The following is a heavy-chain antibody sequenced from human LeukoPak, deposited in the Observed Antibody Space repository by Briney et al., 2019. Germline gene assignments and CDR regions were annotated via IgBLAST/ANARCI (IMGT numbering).Heavy chain of an antibody. CDR3: AKGEVATIKPFDY. D-gene: IGHD5-12*01. Sequence: PGGSLRLSCAASGFTFSSYGMHWVRQAPGKGLEWVAFIRYDGSNKYFADSVKGRFTISRDNSKNTLYLQMHSLRAEDTAVYYCAKGEVATIKPFDYWGQGTLVTVSS. CDR2: IRYDGSNK. V-gene: IGHV3-30*02. CDR1: GFTFSSYG. J-gene: IGHJ4*02.